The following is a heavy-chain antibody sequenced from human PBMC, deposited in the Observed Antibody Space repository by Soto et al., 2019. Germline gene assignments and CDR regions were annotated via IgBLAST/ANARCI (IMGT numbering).Heavy chain of an antibody. J-gene: IGHJ3*02. CDR3: AREGALWPRAFDI. Sequence: PSETLSLTCTVSGGSINSYYWSWIRQPPGKGLEWIGYIYYSGSTNYNPSLKSRVTISVDTSKNQFSLKLSSVTAADTAVYYCAREGALWPRAFDIWGQGTMVTVSS. D-gene: IGHD3-16*01. CDR2: IYYSGST. CDR1: GGSINSYY. V-gene: IGHV4-59*01.